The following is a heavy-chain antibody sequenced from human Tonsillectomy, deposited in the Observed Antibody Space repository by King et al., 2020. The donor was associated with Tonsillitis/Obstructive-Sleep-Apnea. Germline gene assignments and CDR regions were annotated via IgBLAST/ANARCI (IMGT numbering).Heavy chain of an antibody. CDR1: GDSVSSNSSA. CDR2: TYYRSKWYH. V-gene: IGHV6-1*01. D-gene: IGHD4/OR15-4a*01. CDR3: AREGAGFFY. Sequence: VQLQQSGPGLVKPSETLSLTCAISGDSVSSNSSAWNWIRQSPSGGLEWLGRTYYRSKWYHDYAISVKSRITINPDTSKNQFSLQLSSVTPEDTAVYYCAREGAGFFYWGQGTLVTVSS. J-gene: IGHJ4*02.